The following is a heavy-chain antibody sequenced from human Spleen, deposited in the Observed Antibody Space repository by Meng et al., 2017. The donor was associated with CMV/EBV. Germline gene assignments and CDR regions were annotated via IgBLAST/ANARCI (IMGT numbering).Heavy chain of an antibody. J-gene: IGHJ4*02. Sequence: GESLKISCAASGFTVKSNYMTWVRQAPGKGLEWVSVIYSSGSTYYADSVKGRFTISRDNSKNTLFLQMNSLRPEDTAVYYCAQDRITAVYCFDYWGQGTLVTVSS. V-gene: IGHV3-66*03. CDR1: GFTVKSNY. CDR3: AQDRITAVYCFDY. CDR2: IYSSGST. D-gene: IGHD3-10*01.